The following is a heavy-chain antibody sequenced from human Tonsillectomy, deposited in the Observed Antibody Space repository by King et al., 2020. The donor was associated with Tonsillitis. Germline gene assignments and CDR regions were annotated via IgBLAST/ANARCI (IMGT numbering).Heavy chain of an antibody. V-gene: IGHV3-30*18. Sequence: SLRLSFSASVLPFGNSGMPWVRQAPGPCLAWVALLASDARSEHSADSWPCRGPISRDNSKNPLYLEMNSLRVEDTAVYDCAKDGMGLSDWYFELGGRGTRVTGSS. D-gene: IGHD3-16*01. CDR2: LASDARSE. CDR1: VLPFGNSG. CDR3: AKDGMGLSDWYFEL. J-gene: IGHJ2*01.